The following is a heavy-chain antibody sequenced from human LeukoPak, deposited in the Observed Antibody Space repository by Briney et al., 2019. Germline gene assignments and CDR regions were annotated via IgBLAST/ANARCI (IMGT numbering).Heavy chain of an antibody. Sequence: PGGSLSLSCAASGFTFTTFWMNWIRQAPGKGLEWVANIKHDGSEKYYVDSVKGRFTISRDNAKNSLYLQMNSLRAEDTAVYYCARGRAFDYWGQGTLVTVSS. J-gene: IGHJ4*02. CDR3: ARGRAFDY. CDR2: IKHDGSEK. V-gene: IGHV3-7*03. CDR1: GFTFTTFW.